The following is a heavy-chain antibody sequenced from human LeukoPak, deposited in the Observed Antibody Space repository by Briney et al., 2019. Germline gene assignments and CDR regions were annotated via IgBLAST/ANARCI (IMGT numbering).Heavy chain of an antibody. J-gene: IGHJ4*02. Sequence: PGGSLRLSCAASGFTFSSYSMSWVRQAPGKGLEWVSSISTSSTYIYYADPVKGRFTISRDNAKNSLYLQMNSLRAEDTAVYYCARDPPFIIGTTFFDYWGQGTLVTVSS. V-gene: IGHV3-21*01. CDR1: GFTFSSYS. CDR3: ARDPPFIIGTTFFDY. CDR2: ISTSSTYI. D-gene: IGHD1-20*01.